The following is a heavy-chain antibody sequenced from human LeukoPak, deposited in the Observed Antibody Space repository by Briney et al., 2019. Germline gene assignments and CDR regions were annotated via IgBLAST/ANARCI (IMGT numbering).Heavy chain of an antibody. CDR3: APTAEAYTGWWKV. V-gene: IGHV1-2*02. Sequence: ASVKVSCKASGYKFTDDYLHWVRQAPGQGLEFMGCINPDSGFTNYAQKFKGRVTMTRDTSISTAYLEVRSLTSDDTAVYCCAPTAEAYTGWWKVWGQGTLVTVSS. CDR1: GYKFTDDY. CDR2: INPDSGFT. J-gene: IGHJ4*02. D-gene: IGHD3-16*01.